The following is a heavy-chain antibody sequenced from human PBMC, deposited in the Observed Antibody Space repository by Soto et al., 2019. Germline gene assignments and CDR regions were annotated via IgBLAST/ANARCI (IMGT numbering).Heavy chain of an antibody. CDR1: GFTFSSYW. Sequence: EVQLVESGGGLVQPGGSLRLSCAASGFTFSSYWMHWVLQVPGKGLVWVSRINSDGRSTSYADSVKGRFTISRDNAKNTLYLHMNSLRAEDTAVYYCAREEGAAFYYDGMDVWGQGTTVTVSS. J-gene: IGHJ6*02. CDR3: AREEGAAFYYDGMDV. CDR2: INSDGRST. V-gene: IGHV3-74*01.